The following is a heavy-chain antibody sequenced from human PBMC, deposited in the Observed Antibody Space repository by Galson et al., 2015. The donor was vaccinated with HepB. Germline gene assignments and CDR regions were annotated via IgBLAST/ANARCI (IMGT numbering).Heavy chain of an antibody. D-gene: IGHD3-10*01. CDR1: GFTFSDYY. V-gene: IGHV3-11*06. Sequence: SLRLSCAASGFTFSDYYMSWIRQAPGKGLEWVSYISSSSSYTNYADSVKGRFTISRDNAKNSLYLQMNSLRAEDTAVYYCASFEGEMPPGSGDVWGQGTTVTVSS. CDR2: ISSSSSYT. J-gene: IGHJ6*02. CDR3: ASFEGEMPPGSGDV.